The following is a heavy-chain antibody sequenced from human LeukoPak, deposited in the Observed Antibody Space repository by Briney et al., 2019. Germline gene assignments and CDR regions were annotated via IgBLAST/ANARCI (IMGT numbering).Heavy chain of an antibody. J-gene: IGHJ4*02. D-gene: IGHD2-2*01. CDR3: ARARNGLVVVIPAGVFDY. CDR2: MFLNGTA. Sequence: SETLSLTCTVSGGSISSSSYYWGWIRQPPGKGREWVGTMFLNGTAYYNPSLKSRVTISVDTSKNQFSLDLGSVSATDTAVYYCARARNGLVVVIPAGVFDYWGQGTLVTVSS. V-gene: IGHV4-39*01. CDR1: GGSISSSSYY.